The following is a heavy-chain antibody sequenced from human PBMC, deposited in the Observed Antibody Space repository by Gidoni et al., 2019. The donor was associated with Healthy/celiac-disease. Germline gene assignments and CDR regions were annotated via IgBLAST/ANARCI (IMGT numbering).Heavy chain of an antibody. D-gene: IGHD2-21*02. V-gene: IGHV1-69*08. CDR3: ARDLQAYCGGDCYSEDY. Sequence: QVQLVPSGAEVKKPGSSVKASCKASGGTFSSYTISWVRQAPGQGLEWMGRIIPILGIANYAQKFQGRVTITADKSTSTAYMELSSLRSEDTAVYYCARDLQAYCGGDCYSEDYWGQGTLVTVSS. J-gene: IGHJ4*02. CDR2: IIPILGIA. CDR1: GGTFSSYT.